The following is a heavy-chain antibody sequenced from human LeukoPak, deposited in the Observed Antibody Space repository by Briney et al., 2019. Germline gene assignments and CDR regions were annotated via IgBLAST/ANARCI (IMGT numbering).Heavy chain of an antibody. V-gene: IGHV3-30*02. Sequence: GGSLRLSCAASGFTFSSYGMHWVRQAPGKGPEWVAFIRYDGSNKYYADSVKGRFTISRDNSKNTLYLQMNSLRAEDTAVYYCAKESRRYGDYGYLDYWGQGTLVTVSS. J-gene: IGHJ4*02. CDR3: AKESRRYGDYGYLDY. D-gene: IGHD4-17*01. CDR1: GFTFSSYG. CDR2: IRYDGSNK.